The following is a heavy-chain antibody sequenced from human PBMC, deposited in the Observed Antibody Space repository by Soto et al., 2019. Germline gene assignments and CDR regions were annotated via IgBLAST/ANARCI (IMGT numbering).Heavy chain of an antibody. V-gene: IGHV1-69*01. Sequence: QVQLVQSGAEVKKPGSSVKVSCKASGGTFSSYAISWVRQAPGQGLEWMGGIIPIFGTANYAQKFQGRVTITADESTSTAYMELSSLRSEDTAVYYCARGKYYYGSGSPTYYYYGMDVWGQVTTVTVSS. CDR3: ARGKYYYGSGSPTYYYYGMDV. J-gene: IGHJ6*02. CDR1: GGTFSSYA. CDR2: IIPIFGTA. D-gene: IGHD3-10*01.